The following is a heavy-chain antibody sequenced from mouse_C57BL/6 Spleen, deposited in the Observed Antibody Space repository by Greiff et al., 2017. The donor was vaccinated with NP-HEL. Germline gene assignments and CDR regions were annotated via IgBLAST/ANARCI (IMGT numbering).Heavy chain of an antibody. J-gene: IGHJ3*01. CDR3: AKGITTRFAY. V-gene: IGHV5-17*01. Sequence: EVMLVESGGGLVKPGGSLKLSCAASGFTFSDYGMHWVRQAPEKGLEWVAYISSGSSTIYYADTVKGRFTISRDNAKNTLFLQMTSLRSEDTAMYYCAKGITTRFAYWGQGTLVTVSA. CDR1: GFTFSDYG. CDR2: ISSGSSTI. D-gene: IGHD1-1*01.